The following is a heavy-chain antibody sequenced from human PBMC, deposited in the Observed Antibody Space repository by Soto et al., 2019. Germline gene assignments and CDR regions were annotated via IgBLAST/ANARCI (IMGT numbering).Heavy chain of an antibody. J-gene: IGHJ4*02. D-gene: IGHD3-3*01. CDR1: GYTLTELS. CDR3: FGVVIMSGYYFAY. Sequence: ASVKVSCKVSGYTLTELSMHWVRQAPGKGLEWMGGFDPEDGETIYAQKFQDRVTMTEDTSTDTANMEQSSLRSKNTAVYYCFGVVIMSGYYFAYWGQGTLVPVSS. V-gene: IGHV1-24*01. CDR2: FDPEDGET.